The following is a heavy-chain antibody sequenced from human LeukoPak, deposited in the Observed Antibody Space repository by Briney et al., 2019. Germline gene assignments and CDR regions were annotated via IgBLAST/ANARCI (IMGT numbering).Heavy chain of an antibody. CDR2: ISSSGSTI. Sequence: GGSLRLSCAASGFTFSSYEMNWVRQAPGKGLEWVSYISSSGSTIYYADSVKGRFTISRDNAKNSLYLQMNSLRAEDTAVYYCARDSPFRPFLEWPPPRPYYMDVWGKGTTVTVSS. V-gene: IGHV3-48*03. J-gene: IGHJ6*03. CDR3: ARDSPFRPFLEWPPPRPYYMDV. D-gene: IGHD3-3*02. CDR1: GFTFSSYE.